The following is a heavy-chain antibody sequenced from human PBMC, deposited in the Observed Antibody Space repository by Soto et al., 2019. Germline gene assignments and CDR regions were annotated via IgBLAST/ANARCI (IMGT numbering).Heavy chain of an antibody. CDR2: ISRTGDSA. V-gene: IGHV3-23*01. Sequence: EVHLLASGGALVQPGGSLTLSCAASGFSFSDYAMSWVRQAPGKGLEWVSSISRTGDSAYYADSVKGRFAISRDRSKNRLSLQMNSLRVEDTAVYYCAKGPDGSGYYHNWFDSWGQGTLITVSS. CDR1: GFSFSDYA. J-gene: IGHJ5*01. D-gene: IGHD3-22*01. CDR3: AKGPDGSGYYHNWFDS.